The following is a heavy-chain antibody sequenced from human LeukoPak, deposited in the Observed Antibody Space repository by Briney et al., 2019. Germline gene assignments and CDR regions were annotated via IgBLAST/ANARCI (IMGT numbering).Heavy chain of an antibody. CDR1: RGSISSYY. Sequence: SETLSLTCTVPRGSISSYYWCWIRQPPGKGLEWIGYIYSSGSTNYNPSLRSRVTISVDTSKNQFSLKLSSETAADTAVYYCARQGYYYDISGHPTDYWGQGTLVTVSS. CDR2: IYSSGST. V-gene: IGHV4-59*08. D-gene: IGHD3-22*01. J-gene: IGHJ4*02. CDR3: ARQGYYYDISGHPTDY.